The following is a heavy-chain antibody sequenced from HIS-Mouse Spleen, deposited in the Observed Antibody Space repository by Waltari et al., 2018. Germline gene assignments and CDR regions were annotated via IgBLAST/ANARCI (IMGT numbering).Heavy chain of an antibody. D-gene: IGHD6-13*01. J-gene: IGHJ2*01. CDR3: AREIPYSSSWYDWYFDL. V-gene: IGHV4-39*07. CDR2: IYYSGST. CDR1: GGSISRRSYY. Sequence: QLQLQESGPGLVKPSETLSLTCTVSGGSISRRSYYWGWIRPPPGKGLEWIGSIYYSGSTYYNPSLKSRVTISVDTSKNQFSLKLSSVTAADTAVYYCAREIPYSSSWYDWYFDLWGRGTLVTVSS.